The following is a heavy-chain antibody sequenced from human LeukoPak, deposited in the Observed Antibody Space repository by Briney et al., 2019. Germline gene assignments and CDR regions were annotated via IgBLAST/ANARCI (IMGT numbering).Heavy chain of an antibody. V-gene: IGHV4-59*01. J-gene: IGHJ2*01. CDR3: ARDIGGAIFGVVIANWYFDL. Sequence: PSKTLSLTCTVSGGSISSYYWSWIRQPPGKGLEWIGYIYYSGSTNYNPSLKSRVTISVDTSKNQFSLKLSSVTAADTAVYYCARDIGGAIFGVVIANWYFDLWGRGTLVTVSS. D-gene: IGHD3-3*01. CDR1: GGSISSYY. CDR2: IYYSGST.